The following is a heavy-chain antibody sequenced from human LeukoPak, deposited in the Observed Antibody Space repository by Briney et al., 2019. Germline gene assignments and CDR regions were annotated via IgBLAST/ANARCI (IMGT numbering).Heavy chain of an antibody. CDR1: GDSISSYY. CDR2: IYYSGDT. D-gene: IGHD3-3*01. V-gene: IGHV4-59*01. J-gene: IGHJ5*01. Sequence: PSETLSLTCTVSGDSISSYYWSWIRQPPGKGLEWIRYIYYSGDTSYNPSLKSRVTISVDTSKTQFSLKLSSVTAADTAVYYCSRVLGSYFYGAGVVDSLGQGTQVTVSS. CDR3: SRVLGSYFYGAGVVDS.